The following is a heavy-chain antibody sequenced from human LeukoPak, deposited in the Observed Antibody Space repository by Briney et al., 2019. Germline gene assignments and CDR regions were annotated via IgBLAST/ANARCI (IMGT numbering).Heavy chain of an antibody. CDR3: ATVKAKDAFDI. CDR2: INPNSGGT. CDR1: GHTFTGYY. Sequence: SVKVSCKTSGHTFTGYYIHWVRQAPGQGPEWMGWINPNSGGTNYAQKFQGRVTMTRDTSISTAYMELTRLGSDDTAVYYCATVKAKDAFDIWGQGTMVTVSS. J-gene: IGHJ3*02. V-gene: IGHV1-2*02.